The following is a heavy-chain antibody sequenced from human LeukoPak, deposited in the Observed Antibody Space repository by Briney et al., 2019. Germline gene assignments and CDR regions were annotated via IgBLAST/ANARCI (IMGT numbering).Heavy chain of an antibody. CDR3: ARQYYYDSGPRAFDI. V-gene: IGHV4-59*08. J-gene: IGHJ3*02. CDR2: IYYSGST. CDR1: GGSISSYY. Sequence: SETLSLTCTVSGGSISSYYWSWIRQPPGKGLEWIGYIYYSGSTNYNPSLKSRVTISADTSKNQFSLKLSSVTAADTAVYYCARQYYYDSGPRAFDIWGQGTMVTVSS. D-gene: IGHD3-22*01.